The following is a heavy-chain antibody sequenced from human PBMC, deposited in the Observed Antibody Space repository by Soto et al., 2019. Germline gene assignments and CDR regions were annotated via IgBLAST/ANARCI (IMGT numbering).Heavy chain of an antibody. D-gene: IGHD6-19*01. CDR1: GFTFSSYS. J-gene: IGHJ4*02. CDR3: ARDSRSGSIDS. CDR2: ISSSSSTI. V-gene: IGHV3-48*01. Sequence: EVQLVESGGGLVQPGGSLRLSCAASGFTFSSYSMNWVRQAPGKGLEWVSYISSSSSTIYYADSVKGRFTISRDNAKNSLYLQMNSLRAEDTAVYYCARDSRSGSIDSWGQGTLVTVSS.